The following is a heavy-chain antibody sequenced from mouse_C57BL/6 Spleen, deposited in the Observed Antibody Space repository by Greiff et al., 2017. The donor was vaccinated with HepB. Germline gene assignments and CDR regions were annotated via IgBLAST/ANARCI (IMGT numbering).Heavy chain of an antibody. CDR2: ISYDGSN. D-gene: IGHD1-1*01. CDR1: GYSITSGYY. Sequence: ESGPGLVKPSQSLSLTCSVTGYSITSGYYWNWIRQFPGNKLEWMGYISYDGSNNYNPSLKNRISITRDTSKNQFFLKLNSVTTEDTATYYCARALITTVVATYWYFDVWGTGTTVTVSS. J-gene: IGHJ1*03. CDR3: ARALITTVVATYWYFDV. V-gene: IGHV3-6*01.